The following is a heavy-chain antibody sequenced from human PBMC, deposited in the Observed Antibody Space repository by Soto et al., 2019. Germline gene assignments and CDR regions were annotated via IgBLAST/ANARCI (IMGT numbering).Heavy chain of an antibody. D-gene: IGHD1-26*01. CDR1: GYTFTSYG. CDR3: ARGPWELGYY. J-gene: IGHJ4*02. Sequence: QGQLVQSGAEVKKPGPSVKVSCKASGYTFTSYGISCVRQAPGQALEWRGWISAYNGNTNYAQKLQGRVTMTTDTSTSRGYIELSSLRSDDTAVYYCARGPWELGYYWGQRTLVTLSS. CDR2: ISAYNGNT. V-gene: IGHV1-18*01.